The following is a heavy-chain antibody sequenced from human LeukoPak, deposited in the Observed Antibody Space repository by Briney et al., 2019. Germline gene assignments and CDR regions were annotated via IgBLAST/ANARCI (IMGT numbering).Heavy chain of an antibody. J-gene: IGHJ6*02. Sequence: GGSLRLSCSASGFTFSSYAMHWVRQAPGKGLEYVSAISNKGAGTYYADSVEGRFTISRDNSKNTLYLQMSSLRAEDTAVYYCVKGSSSRTYYGMDVWGQGTTVTVSS. CDR2: ISNKGAGT. CDR1: GFTFSSYA. CDR3: VKGSSSRTYYGMDV. V-gene: IGHV3-64D*06. D-gene: IGHD6-6*01.